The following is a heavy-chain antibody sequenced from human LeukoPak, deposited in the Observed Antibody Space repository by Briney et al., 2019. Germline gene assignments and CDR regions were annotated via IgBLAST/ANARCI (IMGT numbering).Heavy chain of an antibody. CDR1: RYTFTGYY. V-gene: IGHV1-18*04. J-gene: IGHJ4*02. CDR3: ARDVGEIVGASDY. Sequence: ASVTVSYTASRYTFTGYYMHWVRQAPGQGLEGIGWINPYKGNTNSVQKYQGRLTMTTDTSTSTAYMELRTLRSDDTALYYCARDVGEIVGASDYWGQGTLVTVSS. D-gene: IGHD1-26*01. CDR2: INPYKGNT.